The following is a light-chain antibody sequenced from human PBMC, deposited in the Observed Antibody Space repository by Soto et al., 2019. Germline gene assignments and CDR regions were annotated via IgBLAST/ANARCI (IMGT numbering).Light chain of an antibody. CDR1: QSVSSY. V-gene: IGKV3-11*01. Sequence: EVVMTQSPATLSLSPGERATLSCRASQSVSSYLAWYQRKPGQAPRLLIYDASNRAPGIPARFSGSGSGTDFNLTISSLEPEDFAVYYCQQRYNWPRVTFGGGTKVEIK. J-gene: IGKJ4*01. CDR2: DAS. CDR3: QQRYNWPRVT.